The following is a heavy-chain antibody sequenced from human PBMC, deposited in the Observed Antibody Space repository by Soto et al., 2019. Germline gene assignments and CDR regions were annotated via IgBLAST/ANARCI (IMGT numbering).Heavy chain of an antibody. D-gene: IGHD2-15*01. Sequence: EVQLVESGGGLVQPGGSLRLSCAASGFTFSSYWMGWVRQAPGKGLEWVANIKQDGSEKYYVDSVKGRFTISRDNAKNSLYLQMNSLRAEDTAVYYCARPTTPYYFDYWGQGTLVTVSS. CDR2: IKQDGSEK. V-gene: IGHV3-7*01. J-gene: IGHJ4*02. CDR3: ARPTTPYYFDY. CDR1: GFTFSSYW.